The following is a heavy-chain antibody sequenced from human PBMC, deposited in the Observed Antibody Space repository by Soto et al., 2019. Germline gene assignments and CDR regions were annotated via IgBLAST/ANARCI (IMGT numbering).Heavy chain of an antibody. CDR3: AKDPQQVIVYFDD. D-gene: IGHD6-13*01. CDR2: ISDNGGTT. Sequence: PGGSLRLSCAAPEFTCSNYAMSWVRQAPGKGLEWVSSISDNGGTTYYADSVKGRFTISRDNSKNTLYLQMNSLRAEDTAVYYCAKDPQQVIVYFDDWGQGTPVPVS. V-gene: IGHV3-23*01. CDR1: EFTCSNYA. J-gene: IGHJ4*02.